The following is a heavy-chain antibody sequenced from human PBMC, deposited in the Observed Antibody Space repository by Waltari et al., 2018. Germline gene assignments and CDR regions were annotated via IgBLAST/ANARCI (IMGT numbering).Heavy chain of an antibody. J-gene: IGHJ3*02. CDR2: GWSDGNEK. CDR3: AKEQEAFDI. V-gene: IGHV3-33*06. Sequence: QLQLVESGGGVVQPGKSLRLSCAASGFPMSSYFMHWVRQAPGKGWEWVAVGWSDGNEKYYGDSVKGRFTISRDNSKNIVYLQMNSLRAEDTAVYFCAKEQEAFDIWGQGTVVTVS. CDR1: GFPMSSYF.